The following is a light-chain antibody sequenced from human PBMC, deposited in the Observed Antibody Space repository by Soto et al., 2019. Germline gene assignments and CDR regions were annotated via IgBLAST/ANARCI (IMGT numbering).Light chain of an antibody. CDR2: GAS. CDR3: QQYNDWPPIT. J-gene: IGKJ5*01. CDR1: QSVSLN. Sequence: ETLMTQSPATLSVSPGERVTLSFRASQSVSLNLAWYQQKPGQAPRLLIYGASTRPIGIPDRFTGSGSGTEFTLSITDLQAEDFALYYCQQYNDWPPITFGQGTRLEIK. V-gene: IGKV3-15*01.